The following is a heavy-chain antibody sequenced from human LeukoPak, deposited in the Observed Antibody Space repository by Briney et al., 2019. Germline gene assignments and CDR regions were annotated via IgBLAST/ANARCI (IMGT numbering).Heavy chain of an antibody. D-gene: IGHD3-10*01. CDR1: GFTFSSYS. Sequence: EGSLRLSCAASGFTFSSYSMTWVRQAPGKGLEWVSSISSSSSYIYYADSVKGRFTISRDNAKNSLYLQMNSLRAEDTAVYYCARQFSTMVRAFDIWGQGTMVTVSS. J-gene: IGHJ3*02. CDR2: ISSSSSYI. CDR3: ARQFSTMVRAFDI. V-gene: IGHV3-21*01.